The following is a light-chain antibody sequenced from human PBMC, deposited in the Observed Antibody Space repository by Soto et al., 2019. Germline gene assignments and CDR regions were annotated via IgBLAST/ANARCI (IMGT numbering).Light chain of an antibody. CDR2: ETS. V-gene: IGKV1-12*01. CDR3: QQAHDFPWT. Sequence: DIQMTQSPSSVSASVGDRVTITCRASQSITKWLAWYQQKPGGAPWLLVYETSTLQSGVSSRFSGSGSGTEFTLTISGLQPEDFATYYCQQAHDFPWTFGQGTKVDIK. CDR1: QSITKW. J-gene: IGKJ1*01.